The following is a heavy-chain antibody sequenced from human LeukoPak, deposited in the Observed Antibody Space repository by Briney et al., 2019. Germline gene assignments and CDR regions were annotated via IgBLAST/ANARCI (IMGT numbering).Heavy chain of an antibody. J-gene: IGHJ4*02. D-gene: IGHD3-10*01. CDR2: IFSADST. V-gene: IGHV3-53*01. Sequence: GGSLRLSCAASGFTVSSNYMSWVRQAPGKGLEWVSVIFSADSTYYADSVKGRFTISRDNSKNTLYLQMNSLRAEDTAVYYCAKETITFDYWGQGTLVTVSS. CDR1: GFTVSSNY. CDR3: AKETITFDY.